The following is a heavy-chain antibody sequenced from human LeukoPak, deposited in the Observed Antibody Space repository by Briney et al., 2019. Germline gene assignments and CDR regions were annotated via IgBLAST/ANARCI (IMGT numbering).Heavy chain of an antibody. CDR1: GYTFTSYY. D-gene: IGHD2-2*01. J-gene: IGHJ6*02. CDR3: ATILRDCSSTSCYWNRDYYYYGMDV. Sequence: ASVTVSCKASGYTFTSYYMHWVRQAPGQGLEWMGIINPSGGSTSYAQKFQGRVTMTRDTSTSTVYMELSSLRSEDTAVYYCATILRDCSSTSCYWNRDYYYYGMDVWGQGTTVTVSS. CDR2: INPSGGST. V-gene: IGHV1-46*01.